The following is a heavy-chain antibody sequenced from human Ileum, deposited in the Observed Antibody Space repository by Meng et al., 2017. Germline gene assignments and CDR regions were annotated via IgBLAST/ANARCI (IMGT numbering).Heavy chain of an antibody. CDR1: GDSVSSDPGA. V-gene: IGHV6-1*02. D-gene: IGHD7-27*01. CDR3: AGKDWGEGLDF. Sequence: HVQLQQSGPGLVKPSQTLSLTCAISGDSVSSDPGAWNWIRQSPSRGLEWLGRTYYRSRWYNNYAVSVKSRITINPDTSKNQFSLQLNSVTPDDTAVYYCAGKDWGEGLDFWDQGTLVTVSS. J-gene: IGHJ4*02. CDR2: TYYRSRWYN.